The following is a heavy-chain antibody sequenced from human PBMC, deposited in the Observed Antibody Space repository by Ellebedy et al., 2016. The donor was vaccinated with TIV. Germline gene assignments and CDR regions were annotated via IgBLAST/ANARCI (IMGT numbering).Heavy chain of an antibody. CDR3: ARDLYDYPNWFDP. CDR2: ISAYNGNT. CDR1: GYTFTSYG. Sequence: AASVKVSCKASGYTFTSYGISWVRQAPGQGLEWMGWISAYNGNTNYAQKLQGRVTMTTDTATSTAYMELRSLRSDDTAVYYCARDLYDYPNWFDPWGQGTLVTVSS. V-gene: IGHV1-18*04. J-gene: IGHJ5*02. D-gene: IGHD5/OR15-5a*01.